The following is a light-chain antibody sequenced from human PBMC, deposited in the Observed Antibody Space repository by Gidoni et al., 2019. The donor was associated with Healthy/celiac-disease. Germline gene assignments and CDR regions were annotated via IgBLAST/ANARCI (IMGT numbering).Light chain of an antibody. CDR2: GAS. V-gene: IGKV3-20*01. J-gene: IGKJ4*01. Sequence: DIVLTQSPGTLSLSPGERATLSCRASQSVSSSYLAWYQQTPGQAPRLLIYGASSRATGIPNRFSGSGSGTDFTLTIGRLEPEDFAVYYCQQYGSSPLLTFGGGTKVEI. CDR1: QSVSSSY. CDR3: QQYGSSPLLT.